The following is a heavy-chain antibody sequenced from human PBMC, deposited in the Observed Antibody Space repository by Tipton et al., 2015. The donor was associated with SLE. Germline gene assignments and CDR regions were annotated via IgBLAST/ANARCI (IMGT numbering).Heavy chain of an antibody. CDR1: GFTFSSYA. D-gene: IGHD3-22*01. J-gene: IGHJ4*02. Sequence: GSLRLSCAASGFTFSSYAMSWVRQAPGKGLEWVSAISGSGGSTYYADSVKGRFTISRDNSKNTLYLQMNSLRAEDTAVYYCAKGSYYDSSGSPLFDYWGQGTLVTVSS. CDR2: ISGSGGST. V-gene: IGHV3-23*01. CDR3: AKGSYYDSSGSPLFDY.